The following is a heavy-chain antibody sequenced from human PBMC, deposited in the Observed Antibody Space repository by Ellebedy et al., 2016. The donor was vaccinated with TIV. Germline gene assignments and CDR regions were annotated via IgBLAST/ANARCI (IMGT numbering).Heavy chain of an antibody. CDR1: GFTFSSYW. V-gene: IGHV3-7*01. Sequence: GESLKISCAASGFTFSSYWMSWVRQAPGKGLEWVANITQDGSEKYYVDSVKGRFTIYRDNAKNSLYLQMNSLRAEDTAVYYCARVYDSIDYWGQGTLVTVSS. J-gene: IGHJ4*02. CDR2: ITQDGSEK. CDR3: ARVYDSIDY. D-gene: IGHD3-22*01.